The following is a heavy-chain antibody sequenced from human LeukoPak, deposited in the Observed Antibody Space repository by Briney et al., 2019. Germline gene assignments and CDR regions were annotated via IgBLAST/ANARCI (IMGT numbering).Heavy chain of an antibody. CDR2: IYSGGST. CDR1: GFTVSSNY. J-gene: IGHJ4*02. Sequence: GGSLRLSCAASGFTVSSNYMSWVRQAPGKGLEWFSVIYSGGSTYYADSVKGRFTISRDNSKNTLYLQMNSLRAEDTAVYYCARDPGYCSSTSCYTFDYWGQGTLVTVSS. V-gene: IGHV3-66*02. CDR3: ARDPGYCSSTSCYTFDY. D-gene: IGHD2-2*02.